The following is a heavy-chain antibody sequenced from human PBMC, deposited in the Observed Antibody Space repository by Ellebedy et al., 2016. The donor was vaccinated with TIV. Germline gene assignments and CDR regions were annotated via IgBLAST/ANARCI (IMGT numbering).Heavy chain of an antibody. CDR1: GGSISSYY. CDR2: IDYSGST. J-gene: IGHJ4*02. Sequence: MPSETLSLTCSVSGGSISSYYWTWIRQPPGKGLEWIGHIDYSGSTNYNPSLKSRVTISVDTSKNQFSLRLSSVTAADTAIYYCATGLGYGVLDFWGQGTLVSVS. V-gene: IGHV4-59*01. CDR3: ATGLGYGVLDF. D-gene: IGHD4-17*01.